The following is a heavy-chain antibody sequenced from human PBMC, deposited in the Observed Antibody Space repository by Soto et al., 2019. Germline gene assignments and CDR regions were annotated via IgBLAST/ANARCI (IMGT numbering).Heavy chain of an antibody. V-gene: IGHV1-2*04. CDR3: ARGLMGTGSYYNYYYYYGMDV. CDR2: INPNSGGT. CDR1: GYTFTGYY. J-gene: IGHJ6*02. Sequence: GASVKVSCKASGYTFTGYYMHWVRQAPGQGLEWMGWINPNSGGTNYAQKFQGWVTMTRDTSTSTAYMELSRLRSDDTAVYYCARGLMGTGSYYNYYYYYGMDVWGQGTTVTVSS. D-gene: IGHD3-10*01.